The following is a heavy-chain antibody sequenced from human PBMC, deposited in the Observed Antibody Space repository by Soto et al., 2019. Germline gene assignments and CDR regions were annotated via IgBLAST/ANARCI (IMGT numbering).Heavy chain of an antibody. CDR1: GFTFSSYG. CDR2: IRYDGSNK. J-gene: IGHJ6*02. V-gene: IGHV3-33*01. CDR3: ARDVVATIRYYYYYGMDV. Sequence: QVQLVESGGGVVQPGRSLRLSCAASGFTFSSYGMHWVRQAPGKGLEWVAVIRYDGSNKYYADSVKGRFTISRDNSKNTLYLQMNSLRAEDTAVYYCARDVVATIRYYYYYGMDVWGQGTTVTVSS. D-gene: IGHD2-21*02.